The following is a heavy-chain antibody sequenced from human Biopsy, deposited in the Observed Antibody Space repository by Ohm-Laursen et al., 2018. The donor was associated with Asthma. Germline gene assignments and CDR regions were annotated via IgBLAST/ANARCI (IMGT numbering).Heavy chain of an antibody. CDR2: INPNSGGT. D-gene: IGHD6-13*01. J-gene: IGHJ5*02. Sequence: ASVKVSRKASGYTFIGCHIHWVRQAPGQGLEWMGWINPNSGGTKYAQKFQGRVTMTRDTSISTAYMEVSRLRSNDTAVYYCARGQKSAGDRWFDPGGRGTLVTVPS. CDR3: ARGQKSAGDRWFDP. V-gene: IGHV1-2*02. CDR1: GYTFIGCH.